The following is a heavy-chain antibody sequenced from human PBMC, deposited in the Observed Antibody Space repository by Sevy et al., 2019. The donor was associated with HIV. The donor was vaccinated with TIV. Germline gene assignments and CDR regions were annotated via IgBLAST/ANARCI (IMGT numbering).Heavy chain of an antibody. V-gene: IGHV1-24*01. CDR2: FDPEDGET. Sequence: ASVKVSCKVSGYTLTELSMHWVRQAPGKGLEWMGGFDPEDGETVYAQKFQGRVTVTGDTSTDRAYMGLSSLRSEDTAGYYCATNSRYFSGSTFYSAEGLFDPWGQGTLVTVSS. CDR1: GYTLTELS. J-gene: IGHJ5*02. D-gene: IGHD2-15*01. CDR3: ATNSRYFSGSTFYSAEGLFDP.